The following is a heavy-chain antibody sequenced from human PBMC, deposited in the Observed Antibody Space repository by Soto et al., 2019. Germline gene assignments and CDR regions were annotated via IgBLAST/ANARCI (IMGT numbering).Heavy chain of an antibody. CDR3: GKLMGSKRSFEWFDP. Sequence: QVQRVASGGGAVQPGTSLRLSCAGSGFAFNNYARHWIRQAPGKGLEWVATISFDGNNRYYGDSVRGRFAVSKDNPTNTLYLQLNDVRHEDTGVYFCGKLMGSKRSFEWFDPWGQGTLVRVSA. V-gene: IGHV3-33*03. CDR1: GFAFNNYA. D-gene: IGHD1-26*01. J-gene: IGHJ5*02. CDR2: ISFDGNNR.